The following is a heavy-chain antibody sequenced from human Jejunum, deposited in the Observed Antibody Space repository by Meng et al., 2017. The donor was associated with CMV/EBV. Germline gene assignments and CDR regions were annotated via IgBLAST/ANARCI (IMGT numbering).Heavy chain of an antibody. CDR1: GFTFRNYA. V-gene: IGHV3-23*01. D-gene: IGHD1-14*01. Sequence: EWQLLELCGDFSQPGGSLRLSCAASGFTFRNYAMNWVRQAPGKGLEFISRIGGDGFIEYTDSVRGRFTISRDNSKYTMYLQMNSLRVEDTAVYYCAKDLSVRSEFDYWGQGTLVTVSS. CDR2: IGGDGFI. CDR3: AKDLSVRSEFDY. J-gene: IGHJ4*02.